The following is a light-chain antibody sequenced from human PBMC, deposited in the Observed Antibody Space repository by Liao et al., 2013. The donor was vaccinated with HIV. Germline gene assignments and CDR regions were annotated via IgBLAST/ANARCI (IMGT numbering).Light chain of an antibody. V-gene: IGLV3-1*01. J-gene: IGLJ1*01. CDR3: QVWDRFSPFV. CDR2: QDT. Sequence: SYDLIQPPSVSVSPGQTASITCSGDKLGDRYTCWYQQKAGQSPVLVIYQDTKRPSGIPERFSGSQSGNTASLTISGTQAMDEADYFCQVWDRFSPFVFGTGTRVSVL. CDR1: KLGDRY.